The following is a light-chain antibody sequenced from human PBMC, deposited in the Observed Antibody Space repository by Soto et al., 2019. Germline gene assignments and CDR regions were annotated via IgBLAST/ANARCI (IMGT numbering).Light chain of an antibody. Sequence: DIQMTQSPSTLSASVGDRVTITCRASQSVSSWLAWYQQKPGQAPKLLIYKASNLESGAPSRFSGSGSGTEFTRTISSLQPDDFASYYCQEYSSYSHTFGPGTKVDIK. CDR3: QEYSSYSHT. J-gene: IGKJ3*01. CDR1: QSVSSW. CDR2: KAS. V-gene: IGKV1-5*03.